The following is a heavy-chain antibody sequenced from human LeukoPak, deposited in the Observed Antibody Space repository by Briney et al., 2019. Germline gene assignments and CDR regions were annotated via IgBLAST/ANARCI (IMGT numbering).Heavy chain of an antibody. CDR2: INPNSGGT. CDR3: ARGVGATMGYYYYYGMDV. D-gene: IGHD1-26*01. Sequence: ASVKVSCKASGYTFTGYYMHWVRQAPGQGLEWMGWINPNSGGTNYAQKFQGRVTMTRDTSISAAYMELSRLRSDDTAVYYCARGVGATMGYYYYYGMDVWGQGTTVTVSS. V-gene: IGHV1-2*02. CDR1: GYTFTGYY. J-gene: IGHJ6*02.